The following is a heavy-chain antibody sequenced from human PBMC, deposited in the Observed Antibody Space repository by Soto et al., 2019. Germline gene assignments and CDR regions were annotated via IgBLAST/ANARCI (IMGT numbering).Heavy chain of an antibody. D-gene: IGHD6-6*01. V-gene: IGHV4-59*01. Sequence: QVQLQESGPGLVKPSETLSLTCTVSGDSISSYYWGWIRQPPGKGLGWIGYIHYSGSTNYNPSLKSRVTISVDTPKNQFSLKVNSMTAADTAVYYCARGGLAARKGRWFDPWGQGTLVTVSS. J-gene: IGHJ5*02. CDR1: GDSISSYY. CDR2: IHYSGST. CDR3: ARGGLAARKGRWFDP.